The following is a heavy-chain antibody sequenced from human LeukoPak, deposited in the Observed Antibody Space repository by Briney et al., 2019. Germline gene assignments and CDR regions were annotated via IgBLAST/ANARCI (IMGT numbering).Heavy chain of an antibody. D-gene: IGHD6-19*01. CDR1: GYPFTSYW. CDR2: IYPGDSDT. V-gene: IGHV5-51*01. J-gene: IGHJ4*02. CDR3: ARRDSSGWYYFDY. Sequence: GESLQISCKGSGYPFTSYWIGWVRQMPGKGLEWMGIIYPGDSDTRYSPSFQGQVTISAVKSISTAYLQWSSLKASDTAMYYCARRDSSGWYYFDYWGQGTLVTVSS.